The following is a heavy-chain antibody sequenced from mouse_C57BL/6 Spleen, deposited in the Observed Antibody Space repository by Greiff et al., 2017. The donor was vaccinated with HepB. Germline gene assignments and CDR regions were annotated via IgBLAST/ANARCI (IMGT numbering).Heavy chain of an antibody. J-gene: IGHJ2*01. CDR3: ARQLGHYFDY. CDR1: GYTFTDYY. CDR2: INPNNGGT. V-gene: IGHV1-26*01. D-gene: IGHD4-1*02. Sequence: VQLQQSGPELVKPGASVKISCKASGYTFTDYYMNWVKQSHGKSLEWIGDINPNNGGTSYNQKFKGKATLTVDKSSSTAYMELRSLTSEDSAVYYCARQLGHYFDYWGQGTTLTVSS.